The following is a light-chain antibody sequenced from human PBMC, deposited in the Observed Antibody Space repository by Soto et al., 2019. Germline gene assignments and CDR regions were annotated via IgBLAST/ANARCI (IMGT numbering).Light chain of an antibody. J-gene: IGKJ5*01. Sequence: DVVVTPSLLSLPVTLALPSSISCRTHESSVYSDGNIYLFWFQQRPGQYPRRLISKVSDRDSGVPDRFSGSGSGTHFTLKISRVEAEDVGIYYCMQGTYWHPMTFGQGTRLEIK. CDR1: ESSVYSDGNIY. V-gene: IGKV2-30*01. CDR2: KVS. CDR3: MQGTYWHPMT.